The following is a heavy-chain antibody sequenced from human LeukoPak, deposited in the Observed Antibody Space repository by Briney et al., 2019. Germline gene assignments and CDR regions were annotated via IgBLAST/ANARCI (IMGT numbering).Heavy chain of an antibody. CDR3: ARGVPLGYCTYGVCYPPYYFDY. CDR1: GYTFISYN. Sequence: ASVRVSCKASGYTFISYNINWLRQATGQGLEWMGWVNPRSGDAGYLHKFQGRLTITIDSSIDTAYLDLSGLSSEDTAVYYCARGVPLGYCTYGVCYPPYYFDYWGQGTLVTASS. V-gene: IGHV1-8*03. D-gene: IGHD2-8*01. J-gene: IGHJ4*02. CDR2: VNPRSGDA.